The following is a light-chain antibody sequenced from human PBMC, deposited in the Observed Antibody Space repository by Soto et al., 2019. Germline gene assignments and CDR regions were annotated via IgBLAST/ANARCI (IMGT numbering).Light chain of an antibody. CDR3: QQYGGSPRIT. V-gene: IGKV3-20*01. CDR2: GAS. Sequence: EIVLTQSPGTLSLSPGERATLSCRASERLSSVYLAWYQQRPGQPPRLLIYGASNRATGIPDRFSGSGSGTDFTLIINGLEPEDVAIYYCQQYGGSPRITFGQGTDWRL. CDR1: ERLSSVY. J-gene: IGKJ5*01.